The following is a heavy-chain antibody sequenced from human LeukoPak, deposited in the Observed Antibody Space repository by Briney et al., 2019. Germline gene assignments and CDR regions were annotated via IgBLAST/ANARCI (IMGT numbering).Heavy chain of an antibody. Sequence: GASVKVSCKASGYTFTGYYMHWVRQAPGQGLEWMGWINPNSGGTNYAQKFQGRVTMTRDTSITTAYMELSRLRSDDTAVYYCAIGAFRDGYNGAFDIWGQGTMVTVSS. J-gene: IGHJ3*02. V-gene: IGHV1-2*02. CDR2: INPNSGGT. D-gene: IGHD5-24*01. CDR1: GYTFTGYY. CDR3: AIGAFRDGYNGAFDI.